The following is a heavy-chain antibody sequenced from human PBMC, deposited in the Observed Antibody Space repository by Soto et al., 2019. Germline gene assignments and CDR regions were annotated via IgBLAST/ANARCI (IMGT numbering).Heavy chain of an antibody. D-gene: IGHD3-10*01. CDR3: ARDLHGSGSYRGGLDN. V-gene: IGHV1-2*04. CDR2: INPNSGGT. CDR1: GYTFTGYY. Sequence: ASVKVSCKASGYTFTGYYMHWVRQAPGQGLEWMGWINPNSGGTNYAQKFQGWVTMTRDTSISTAYMELSRLRSDDTAVYYCARDLHGSGSYRGGLDNWGQGTLVTVSS. J-gene: IGHJ4*02.